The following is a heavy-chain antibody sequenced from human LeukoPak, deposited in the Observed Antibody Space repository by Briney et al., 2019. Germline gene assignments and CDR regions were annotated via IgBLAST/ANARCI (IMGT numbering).Heavy chain of an antibody. J-gene: IGHJ4*02. D-gene: IGHD3-3*01. CDR3: ARGWSVQALYCFDY. CDR2: INHSGST. CDR1: GGSFSGYY. Sequence: SETLSLTCAVYGGSFSGYYWSWIRQPPGKGLEWIGEINHSGSTNCNPSLKSRVTISVDTSKNQFSLKLSSVTAADTAVYYCARGWSVQALYCFDYWGQGTLVTVSS. V-gene: IGHV4-34*01.